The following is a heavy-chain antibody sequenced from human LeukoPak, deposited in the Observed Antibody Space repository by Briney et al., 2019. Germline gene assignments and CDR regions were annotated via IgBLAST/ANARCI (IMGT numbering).Heavy chain of an antibody. CDR1: GFTVSSNY. D-gene: IGHD3-16*02. CDR2: ISGSGGST. V-gene: IGHV3-23*01. CDR3: AKELSPFMITFGGVIVRHGAFDI. Sequence: GGSLRLSCAASGFTVSSNYMSWVRQAPGKGLEWVSAISGSGGSTYYADSVKGRFTISRDNSKNTLYLQMNSLRAEDTAVYYCAKELSPFMITFGGVIVRHGAFDIWGQRTMVTVSS. J-gene: IGHJ3*02.